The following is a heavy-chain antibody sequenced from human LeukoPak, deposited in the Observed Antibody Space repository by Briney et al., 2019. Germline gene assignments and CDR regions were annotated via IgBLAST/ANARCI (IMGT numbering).Heavy chain of an antibody. D-gene: IGHD5-24*01. J-gene: IGHJ4*02. CDR1: AGSFSSYY. V-gene: IGHV4-59*01. Sequence: PSETLSLTCSVSAGSFSSYYWSWIRQPPGKGLEWIGYIYYSGSTNYKPSLRSRVTISVDTSKNQFSLKLTSVTAADTAVYYCARGGGYNYFDYWGQGTLVTVSS. CDR2: IYYSGST. CDR3: ARGGGYNYFDY.